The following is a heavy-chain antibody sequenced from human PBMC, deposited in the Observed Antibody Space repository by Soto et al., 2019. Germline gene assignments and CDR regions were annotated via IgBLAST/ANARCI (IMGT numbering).Heavy chain of an antibody. CDR2: IIPIFGTA. CDR3: ASLHIREAVDANYYYYGMDV. CDR1: GGTFSSYA. D-gene: IGHD6-19*01. J-gene: IGHJ6*02. V-gene: IGHV1-69*06. Sequence: SVKVSCKASGGTFSSYAISWVRQAPGQGLEWMGGIIPIFGTANYAQKFQGRVTITADKSTSTAYMELSSLRSEDTAVYYCASLHIREAVDANYYYYGMDVWGQGTTVTVSS.